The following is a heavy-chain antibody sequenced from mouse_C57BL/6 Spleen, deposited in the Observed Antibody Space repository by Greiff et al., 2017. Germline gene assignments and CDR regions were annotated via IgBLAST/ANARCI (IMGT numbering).Heavy chain of an antibody. CDR2: IHPSDSDT. CDR1: GYTFTSYW. D-gene: IGHD3-2*02. Sequence: VQLVESGAELVKPGASVKVSCKASGYTFTSYWMHWVKQRPGQGLEWIGRIHPSDSDTNYNQKFKGKATLTVDKSSSTAYMQLSSLTSEDSAVYYCAISPQTAQATGDYWGQGTTLTVSS. V-gene: IGHV1-74*01. CDR3: AISPQTAQATGDY. J-gene: IGHJ2*01.